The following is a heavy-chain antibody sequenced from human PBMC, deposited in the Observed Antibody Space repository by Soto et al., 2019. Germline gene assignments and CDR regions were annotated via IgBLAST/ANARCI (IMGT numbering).Heavy chain of an antibody. V-gene: IGHV3-13*01. CDR3: ARQASYWHGGGGWFDP. CDR1: GFTFSAYD. J-gene: IGHJ5*02. D-gene: IGHD2-8*02. CDR2: IGTQHDT. Sequence: GGSLRLSCAASGFTFSAYDMHWVRQPTGKGLEWVSAIGTQHDTYYPDSVKGRFTISRENAKNSLYLQMNSLRTGDTAVYYCARQASYWHGGGGWFDPWGQGTLVTVSS.